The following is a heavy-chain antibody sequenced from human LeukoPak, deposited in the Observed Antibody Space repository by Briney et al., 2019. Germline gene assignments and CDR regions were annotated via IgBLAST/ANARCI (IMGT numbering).Heavy chain of an antibody. D-gene: IGHD3-9*01. CDR2: IYYSGNT. CDR3: ATEGYDILTGPTRGDAFDI. CDR1: GGSISSYY. J-gene: IGHJ3*02. Sequence: SETLSLTCTVSGGSISSYYWSWIRQPPGKGQEWIGHIYYSGNTNYNPSIKSRVTISVDTSKNQFSLKLSSVTAADTAVYYCATEGYDILTGPTRGDAFDIWGQGTMVTVSS. V-gene: IGHV4-59*01.